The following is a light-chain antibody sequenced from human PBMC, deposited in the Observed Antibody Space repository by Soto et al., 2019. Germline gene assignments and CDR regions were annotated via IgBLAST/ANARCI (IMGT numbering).Light chain of an antibody. J-gene: IGKJ1*01. CDR3: QQYGSSPWT. V-gene: IGKV3-20*01. Sequence: EIVMTQSPATLSVSPGERATLSCSAGQSVSSSYLAWYQQKPGQAPRLLIYGASSRATGIPDRFSGSGSGTDFTLTISRLEPEDFAVYYCQQYGSSPWTFGQGTKVDIK. CDR2: GAS. CDR1: QSVSSSY.